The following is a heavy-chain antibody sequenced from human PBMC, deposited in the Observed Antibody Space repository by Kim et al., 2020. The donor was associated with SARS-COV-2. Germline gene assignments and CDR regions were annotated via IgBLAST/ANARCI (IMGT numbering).Heavy chain of an antibody. CDR3: ARQFYHDGSGYRHFDN. CDR2: MKEDGSEK. J-gene: IGHJ4*02. CDR1: GLTFSTFW. Sequence: GGSLRLSCAASGLTFSTFWMSWVRQAPGKGLEWVANMKEDGSEKYYLDSVKGRFTISRDNAKNSLYLQMNSLRAEDTAVYYCARQFYHDGSGYRHFDNWGQGTLITVSS. D-gene: IGHD3-22*01. V-gene: IGHV3-7*01.